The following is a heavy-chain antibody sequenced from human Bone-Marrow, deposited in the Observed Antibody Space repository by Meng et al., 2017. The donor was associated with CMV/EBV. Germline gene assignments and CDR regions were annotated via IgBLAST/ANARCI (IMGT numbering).Heavy chain of an antibody. CDR3: GRVVDVRPGSSCSSATCSDY. CDR2: IYYSGST. Sequence: GSLRLSCTVSGGSISSSSYYWGWIRQPPGKGLEWIGSIYYSGSTYYNPSLKSRVTISVDTSKNQFSLKLSSVTAADTAVYYCGRVVDVRPGSSCSSATCSDYWGQGTRVTVSS. CDR1: GGSISSSSYY. V-gene: IGHV4-39*07. D-gene: IGHD2-2*01. J-gene: IGHJ4*02.